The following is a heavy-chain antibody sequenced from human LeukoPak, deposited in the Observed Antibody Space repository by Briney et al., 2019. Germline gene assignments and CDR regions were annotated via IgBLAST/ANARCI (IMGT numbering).Heavy chain of an antibody. J-gene: IGHJ5*02. D-gene: IGHD3-9*01. CDR3: AKFRYFDWLDWFDP. Sequence: KAGGSLRLSCAASGFTFSSYAMSWVRQAPGKGLEWVSAISGSGGSTYYADSVKGRFTIPRDNSKNTLYLQMNSLRAEDTAVYYCAKFRYFDWLDWFDPWGQGTLVTVPS. CDR1: GFTFSSYA. V-gene: IGHV3-23*01. CDR2: ISGSGGST.